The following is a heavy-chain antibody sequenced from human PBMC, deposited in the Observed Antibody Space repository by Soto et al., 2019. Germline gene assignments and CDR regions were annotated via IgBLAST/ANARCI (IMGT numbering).Heavy chain of an antibody. V-gene: IGHV3-30-3*01. D-gene: IGHD3-22*01. CDR1: GFTFSSYA. Sequence: GESLKISCAASGFTFSSYAMHWVRQAPGKGLEWVAVISYDGSNKYYADSVRGRFTISRDNSKNTLYLQMNSLRAEDTAVYYCARDPHHRPYYYDSSALGAFDIWGQGTMVTVSS. J-gene: IGHJ3*02. CDR3: ARDPHHRPYYYDSSALGAFDI. CDR2: ISYDGSNK.